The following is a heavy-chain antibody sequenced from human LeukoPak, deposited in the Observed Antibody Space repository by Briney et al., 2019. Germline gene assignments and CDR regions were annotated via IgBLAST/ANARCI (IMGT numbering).Heavy chain of an antibody. V-gene: IGHV1-8*01. CDR3: ASTSIAVAGRGYYYGMDV. J-gene: IGHJ6*02. CDR1: GYTFTSYD. D-gene: IGHD6-19*01. CDR2: MNPNSGNT. Sequence: GASVKVSCKASGYTFTSYDINWVRQATGQGLEWMGWMNPNSGNTGYAQKFQGRVTMTRNTSISTAYMELSSLRSEDTAVYYCASTSIAVAGRGYYYGMDVWGQGTTVTVSS.